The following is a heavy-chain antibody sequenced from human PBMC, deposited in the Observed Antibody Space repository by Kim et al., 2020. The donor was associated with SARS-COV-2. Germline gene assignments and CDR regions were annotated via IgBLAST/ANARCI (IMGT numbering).Heavy chain of an antibody. V-gene: IGHV4-39*01. J-gene: IGHJ4*02. D-gene: IGHD6-19*01. CDR3: ARHLTGGIAVAAGYYFDY. CDR1: GGSISSSSYY. Sequence: SETLSLTCTVSGGSISSSSYYWGWIRQPPGKGLEWIGSIYYSGSTYYNPSLKSRVTISVATSKNQFSLKLSSVTAADTAVYYCARHLTGGIAVAAGYYFDYWGQGTLVTVSS. CDR2: IYYSGST.